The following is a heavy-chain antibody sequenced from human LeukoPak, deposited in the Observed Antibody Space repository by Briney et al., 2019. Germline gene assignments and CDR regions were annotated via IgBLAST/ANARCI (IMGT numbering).Heavy chain of an antibody. J-gene: IGHJ3*02. CDR3: AGAEDYYDSSGNDAFDI. CDR2: IWYDGSNK. D-gene: IGHD3-22*01. Sequence: PGGSLRLSCAASGFTFSSYGMHWVRQAPGKGLEWVAVIWYDGSNKYYADSVKGRFTISRDNSKNTLYLQMNSLRAEDTAVYYCAGAEDYYDSSGNDAFDIWGQGTMVTVSS. V-gene: IGHV3-33*01. CDR1: GFTFSSYG.